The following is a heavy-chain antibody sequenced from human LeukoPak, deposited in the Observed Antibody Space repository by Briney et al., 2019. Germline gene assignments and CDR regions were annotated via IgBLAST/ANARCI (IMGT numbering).Heavy chain of an antibody. CDR3: ARVGSFWHIVD. Sequence: SETLSLTCTVSGGSISNYYLTWIRQSPGKGLEWIGDIYSGSTNYNPSLKSRVTISVDTSKNQFSLSLSSVTAADTAKYYCARVGSFWHIVDWGQGTLVTVSS. J-gene: IGHJ4*02. CDR2: IYSGST. CDR1: GGSISNYY. D-gene: IGHD2-21*01. V-gene: IGHV4-59*01.